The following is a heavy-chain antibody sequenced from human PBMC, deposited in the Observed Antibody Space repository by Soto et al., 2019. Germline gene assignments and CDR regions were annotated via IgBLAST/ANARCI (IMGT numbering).Heavy chain of an antibody. CDR2: ISGSGGNT. Sequence: EVQLLESGGGLVQPGGSLRLSCAASGFTFSSYAMSWVRQVPGKGLEWVSSISGSGGNTDYADSVKGRFTISRDNSKNTLYLQMNRLRAEDTAVYYCAKGGRPPGIQAAMELDYWGQGTLVTVSP. V-gene: IGHV3-23*01. D-gene: IGHD5-18*01. J-gene: IGHJ4*02. CDR3: AKGGRPPGIQAAMELDY. CDR1: GFTFSSYA.